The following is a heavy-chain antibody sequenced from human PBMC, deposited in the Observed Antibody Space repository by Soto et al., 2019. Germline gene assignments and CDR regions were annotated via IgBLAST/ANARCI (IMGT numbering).Heavy chain of an antibody. CDR2: VASFGSVT. V-gene: IGHV3-48*01. Sequence: DVQLVESGGGLVQPGGSLRLWCATSGFTFRSYSMNWVRQAPGKGLEWLSYVASFGSVTHYADSVKGRFTISRDNAKNSVYLEMNSLRAEDTAVYYCVRDSDDMPTGQHMVHADYWGQGTLVTVSS. CDR1: GFTFRSYS. J-gene: IGHJ4*02. CDR3: VRDSDDMPTGQHMVHADY. D-gene: IGHD6-13*01.